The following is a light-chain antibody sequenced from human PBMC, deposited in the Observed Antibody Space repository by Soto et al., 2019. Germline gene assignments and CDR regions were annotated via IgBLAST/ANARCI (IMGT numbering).Light chain of an antibody. J-gene: IGKJ4*01. Sequence: EIVLTQSPATLSLSPGERATLSCRASQGVSRYLGWYQQKPGQAPRLLIYGASTRPTGIPDRFSGSGSGTEFSLTISSLQSEDFAVYYCQQYDSWPLTFGGGTKVEIK. V-gene: IGKV3D-15*01. CDR2: GAS. CDR3: QQYDSWPLT. CDR1: QGVSRY.